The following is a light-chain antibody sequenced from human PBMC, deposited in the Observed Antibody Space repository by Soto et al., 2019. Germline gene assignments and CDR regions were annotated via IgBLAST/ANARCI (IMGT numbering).Light chain of an antibody. V-gene: IGKV1-27*01. J-gene: IGKJ4*01. CDR1: QGIAPY. CDR2: ATS. Sequence: DVQMTQSPSSLSAFVGDRATITCRASQGIAPYLAWFQQKPGKVPKLLLYATSTLQSGVPTRFSGIGSGTDFTLTINSLQPEDVGTYYCQKYNSSPLTFGGGTKVEIK. CDR3: QKYNSSPLT.